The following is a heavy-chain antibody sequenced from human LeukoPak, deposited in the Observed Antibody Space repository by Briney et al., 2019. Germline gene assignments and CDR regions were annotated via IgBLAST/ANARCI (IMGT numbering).Heavy chain of an antibody. CDR2: ISGSGGST. J-gene: IGHJ4*02. CDR1: GFTFTDYY. D-gene: IGHD6-13*01. Sequence: GGSLRLSCAASGFTFTDYYMSWIRQAPGKGLEWVSVISGSGGSTYYADSVKGRSTISRDNSKNTLYLQMNSLRAEDTAVYYCAIGTAGTTGLHYWGQGTLVTVSS. CDR3: AIGTAGTTGLHY. V-gene: IGHV3-23*01.